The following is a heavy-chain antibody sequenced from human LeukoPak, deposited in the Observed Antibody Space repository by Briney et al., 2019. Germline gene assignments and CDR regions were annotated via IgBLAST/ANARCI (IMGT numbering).Heavy chain of an antibody. CDR2: IYYSGST. CDR3: ARALGFGTSYYFDY. J-gene: IGHJ4*02. Sequence: SETLSLTCTVSGGSISSGDCYWSWIRQPPGKGLEWIGYIYYSGSTYYNPSLKSRVTISVDTSKNQFSLKLSSVTAADTAVYYCARALGFGTSYYFDYWGQGTPVTVSS. CDR1: GGSISSGDCY. V-gene: IGHV4-30-4*01. D-gene: IGHD3-10*01.